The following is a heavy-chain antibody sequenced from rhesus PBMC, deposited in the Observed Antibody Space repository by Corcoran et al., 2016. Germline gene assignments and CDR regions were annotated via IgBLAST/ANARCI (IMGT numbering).Heavy chain of an antibody. Sequence: EVQLVESGGGLVQPGGSLRLSCSASGFTFSRYGMSLVRQAPGQGLEWVSYISNGGGSTYYADSVKGRFTISRDNSKNTLSLQMNSVRAEDTAVYYCAKEGNYGSSHFDYWGQGVLVTVSS. CDR1: GFTFSRYG. V-gene: IGHV3S5*01. J-gene: IGHJ4*01. CDR2: ISNGGGST. D-gene: IGHD4-29*01. CDR3: AKEGNYGSSHFDY.